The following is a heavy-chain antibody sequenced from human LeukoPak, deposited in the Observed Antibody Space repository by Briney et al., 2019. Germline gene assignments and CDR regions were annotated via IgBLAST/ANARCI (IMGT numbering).Heavy chain of an antibody. Sequence: GGSLRLSCAASEFSFSSYAMSWVRQAPGKGLEWVSIISSSGGRTIYANSVKGRSTISRDNSKTTVFLQMNSLRAEDTAVYYCAKVRSSGYSGYDFLNWFDPWGQGTLVTVSP. CDR1: EFSFSSYA. J-gene: IGHJ5*02. V-gene: IGHV3-23*01. CDR2: ISSSGGRT. CDR3: AKVRSSGYSGYDFLNWFDP. D-gene: IGHD5-12*01.